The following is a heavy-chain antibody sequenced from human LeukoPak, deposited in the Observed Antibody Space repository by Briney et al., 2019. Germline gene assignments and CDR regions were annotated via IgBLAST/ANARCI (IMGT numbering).Heavy chain of an antibody. V-gene: IGHV1-46*01. Sequence: ASVKVSCKASGYTFTSYDMHWVRQAPGQGLEWMGIINPSGGSTSYAQKFQGRVTMTRDMSTSTVYMELSSLRSENTAVYYCARERRDIVVVTARGSPYYFDYWGQGTLVTVSS. CDR3: ARERRDIVVVTARGSPYYFDY. J-gene: IGHJ4*02. CDR1: GYTFTSYD. CDR2: INPSGGST. D-gene: IGHD2-21*02.